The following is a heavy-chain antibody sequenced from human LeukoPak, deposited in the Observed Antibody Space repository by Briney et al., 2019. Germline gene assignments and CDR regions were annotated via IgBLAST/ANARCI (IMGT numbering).Heavy chain of an antibody. Sequence: GGSLRLSCVASGFTFSSHRMSWVRQAPGKGLEWVADIKQDGSEHNYVDSVGGRFTISRDNGKNSLYLQMNSLRVEDTAVYFCARDSTGWQADSFDIWGQGTMVTVSP. D-gene: IGHD2-8*02. CDR1: GFTFSSHR. CDR3: ARDSTGWQADSFDI. V-gene: IGHV3-7*01. CDR2: IKQDGSEH. J-gene: IGHJ3*02.